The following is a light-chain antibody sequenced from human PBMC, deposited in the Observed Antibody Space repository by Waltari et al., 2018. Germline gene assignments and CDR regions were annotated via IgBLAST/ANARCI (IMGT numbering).Light chain of an antibody. CDR1: QSVRSSY. J-gene: IGKJ1*01. Sequence: EIVLTQSPGPLSLSPGERATLPCRASQSVRSSYLAWYQQNPGQPPRLLIYGASSRATGIPDRFSGSGSGTDFTLTISRLEPEDFAVYYCQHYVTSPGTFGQGTKVEIK. CDR3: QHYVTSPGT. V-gene: IGKV3-20*01. CDR2: GAS.